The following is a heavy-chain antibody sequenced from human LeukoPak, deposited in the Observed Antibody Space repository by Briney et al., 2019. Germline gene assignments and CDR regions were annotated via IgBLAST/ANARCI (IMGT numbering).Heavy chain of an antibody. CDR2: IYPGDSDT. Sequence: GQSLKISCKGSGYSFTSYWIGWVRPMPGKGLEWMGTIYPGDSDTRYSPSFQGQVTISAHKSISTAYLHWSSLTASPTALYYCTSAIAAANWFDPWGQGSLVTVSS. J-gene: IGHJ5*02. CDR3: TSAIAAANWFDP. D-gene: IGHD6-13*01. CDR1: GYSFTSYW. V-gene: IGHV5-51*01.